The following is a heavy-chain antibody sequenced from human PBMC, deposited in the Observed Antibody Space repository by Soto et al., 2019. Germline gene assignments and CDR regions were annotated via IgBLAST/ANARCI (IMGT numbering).Heavy chain of an antibody. CDR1: GYTFTSYY. CDR3: ARARGWLQPRGAADY. Sequence: ASVKVSCKASGYTFTSYYMHWVRQAPGQGLEWMGIINPSSGSTSYAQKFQGRVTMTRDTSTSTVYMELSSLRSEDTAVYYCARARGWLQPRGAADYWGQGTLVTVSS. J-gene: IGHJ4*02. CDR2: INPSSGST. D-gene: IGHD3-10*01. V-gene: IGHV1-46*01.